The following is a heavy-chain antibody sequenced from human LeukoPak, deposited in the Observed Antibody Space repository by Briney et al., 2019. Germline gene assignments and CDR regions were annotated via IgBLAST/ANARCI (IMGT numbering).Heavy chain of an antibody. CDR1: GYSISTGYY. V-gene: IGHV4-38-2*02. D-gene: IGHD4-17*01. CDR3: ARLPTVTFFDY. Sequence: PSETLSLTCTVSGYSISTGYYWDWIRQPPGKGLEWIGTFYHGGSTYYNPSLKSRVTISVDTSKNQFSLKLSSVTAADTAVYYCARLPTVTFFDYWGQGTLVTVSS. J-gene: IGHJ4*02. CDR2: FYHGGST.